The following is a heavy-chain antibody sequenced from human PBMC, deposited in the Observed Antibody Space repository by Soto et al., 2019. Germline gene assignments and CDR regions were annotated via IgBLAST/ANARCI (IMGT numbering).Heavy chain of an antibody. CDR3: ARAGFFKYYDFWSGYYNYGMVV. CDR1: GYTFTGYY. J-gene: IGHJ6*02. CDR2: INPIFGTA. V-gene: IGHV1-69*13. Sequence: GASVKVSCKASGYTFTGYYMYWVRQAPGQGLEWMGWINPIFGTANYAQKFQGRVTITADESTSTAYMELSSLRSEDTAVYYCARAGFFKYYDFWSGYYNYGMVVWGQGTTVTVSS. D-gene: IGHD3-3*01.